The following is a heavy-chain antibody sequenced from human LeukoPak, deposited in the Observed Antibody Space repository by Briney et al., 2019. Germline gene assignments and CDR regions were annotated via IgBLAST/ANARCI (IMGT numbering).Heavy chain of an antibody. CDR3: ARGQMIDY. CDR1: GFTFSIYW. D-gene: IGHD5-24*01. V-gene: IGHV3-74*01. Sequence: GGSLRLSCAASGFTFSIYWMNWVRQAPGKGLVWVSHINSDGSSSNYADSVKGRFTISRDNAKNTLNLQMNSLRAEDTAVYFCARGQMIDYWGQGTLVTVSS. CDR2: INSDGSSS. J-gene: IGHJ4*02.